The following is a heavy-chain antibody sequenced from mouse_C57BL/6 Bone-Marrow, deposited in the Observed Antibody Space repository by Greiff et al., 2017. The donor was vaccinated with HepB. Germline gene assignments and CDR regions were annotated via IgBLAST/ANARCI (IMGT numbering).Heavy chain of an antibody. Sequence: VKLMESGAELVRPGTSVKVSCKASGYAFTNYLIEWVKQRPGQGLEWIGVLNPGSGGTNYNEKFKGKATLTADKSSSTAYMQRSSLTSEDSAVYFCARSRAMDYWGQGTSVTVSS. CDR2: LNPGSGGT. J-gene: IGHJ4*01. V-gene: IGHV1-54*01. CDR3: ARSRAMDY. CDR1: GYAFTNYL.